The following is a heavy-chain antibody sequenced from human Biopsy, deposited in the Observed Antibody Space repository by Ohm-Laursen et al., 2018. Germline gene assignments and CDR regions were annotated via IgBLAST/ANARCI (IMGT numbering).Heavy chain of an antibody. D-gene: IGHD3-22*01. Sequence: SQTLSLTCTVSGDSINNYYWSWIRQPPGKGLQWIGYVYYTGSTDYNPYLQSRVTISVDTSKNHFSLRLRSVTPADTAIYYCARDRGYYSDRTVPGYFDLWGRGTLVTVSS. J-gene: IGHJ2*01. CDR2: VYYTGST. CDR1: GDSINNYY. V-gene: IGHV4-59*01. CDR3: ARDRGYYSDRTVPGYFDL.